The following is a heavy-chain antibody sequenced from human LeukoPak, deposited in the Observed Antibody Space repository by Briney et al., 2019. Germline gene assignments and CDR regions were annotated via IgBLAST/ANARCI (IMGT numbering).Heavy chain of an antibody. Sequence: ASVKVSCKASGYTFTIYGISWARQAPGQGLEWMGWISAYNGNTNYAQKLQGRVTMTTDTSTSTAYMELRSLRSDDTAVYYCARDPSGYSYGLSYFQHWGQGTLVTVSS. CDR2: ISAYNGNT. CDR3: ARDPSGYSYGLSYFQH. CDR1: GYTFTIYG. D-gene: IGHD5-18*01. V-gene: IGHV1-18*01. J-gene: IGHJ1*01.